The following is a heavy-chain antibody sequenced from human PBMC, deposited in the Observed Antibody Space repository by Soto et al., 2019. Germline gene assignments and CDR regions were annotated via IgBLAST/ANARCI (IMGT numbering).Heavy chain of an antibody. J-gene: IGHJ4*02. V-gene: IGHV4-39*01. Sequence: SPTLSLTCTVSGGSISSSSYYWGWIRQPPGKGLEWIGSIYYSGSTYYNPSLKSRVTISVDTSKNQFSLKLSSVTAADTAVYYCARRYCSSTSCYFVDYWGQGTLVTVSS. CDR1: GGSISSSSYY. D-gene: IGHD2-2*01. CDR2: IYYSGST. CDR3: ARRYCSSTSCYFVDY.